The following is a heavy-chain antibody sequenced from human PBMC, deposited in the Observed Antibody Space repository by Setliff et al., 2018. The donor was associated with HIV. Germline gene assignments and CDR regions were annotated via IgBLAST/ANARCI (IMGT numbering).Heavy chain of an antibody. CDR1: GYSFSDYY. J-gene: IGHJ6*03. D-gene: IGHD3-16*01. V-gene: IGHV1-2*02. CDR3: ARDGGGPGDYYYYYMDV. Sequence: GASVKVSCKASGYSFSDYYIHWVRQAPGHGFQWMGWISPKSGGTNSALKFQGRVTMTRDTSISTAYMELSRLRSDDTAVYYCARDGGGPGDYYYYYMDVWAKGTTVTVSS. CDR2: ISPKSGGT.